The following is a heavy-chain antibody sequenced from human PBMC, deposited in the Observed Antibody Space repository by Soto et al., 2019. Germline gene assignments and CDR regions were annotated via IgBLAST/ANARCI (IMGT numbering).Heavy chain of an antibody. V-gene: IGHV1-2*04. CDR2: INPNSGGT. Sequence: QVQLVQSGAEVKKPGASVKVSYKASGYTFTGYYMHWVRQAPGQGLEWMGWINPNSGGTNYAQKFQGWVTMTRDTSISTAYMELSRLRSDDTAVYYCARGPGYCSGGSCYSNWGQGTLVTVSS. J-gene: IGHJ4*02. CDR1: GYTFTGYY. CDR3: ARGPGYCSGGSCYSN. D-gene: IGHD2-15*01.